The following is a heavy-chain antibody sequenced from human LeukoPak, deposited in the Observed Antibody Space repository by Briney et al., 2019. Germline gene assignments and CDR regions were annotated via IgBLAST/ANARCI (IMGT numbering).Heavy chain of an antibody. CDR3: ASALSIAALYYFDY. CDR2: IYTSGRT. CDR1: GGSISHYY. Sequence: SETLSLTCTLSGGSISHYYWSWIRQPAGKGMEWIGRIYTSGRTNYKPSLKSRVTMSIDTSKDQFSLNVTSVTAADTAMYYCASALSIAALYYFDYWGQGTLVTVSS. V-gene: IGHV4-4*07. J-gene: IGHJ4*02. D-gene: IGHD6-6*01.